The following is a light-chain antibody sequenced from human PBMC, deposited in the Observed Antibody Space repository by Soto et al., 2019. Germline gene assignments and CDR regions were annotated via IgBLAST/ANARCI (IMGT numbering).Light chain of an antibody. CDR1: SSDVGGYNY. CDR2: EVY. Sequence: QSALTQPPSASGSPGQSVTISCTGTSSDVGGYNYVSWYQHHPGKAPKLIIYEVYKRPSGVPDRFSGSKSGNTAALTVSGLQAEDEADYYCSSYVGNNSYVFGTWTKVTVL. J-gene: IGLJ1*01. CDR3: SSYVGNNSYV. V-gene: IGLV2-8*01.